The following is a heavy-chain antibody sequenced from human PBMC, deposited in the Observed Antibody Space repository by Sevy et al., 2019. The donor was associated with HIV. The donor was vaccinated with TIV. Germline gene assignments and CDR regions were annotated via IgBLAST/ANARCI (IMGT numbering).Heavy chain of an antibody. CDR3: AKDFHDYGDFCFDY. CDR1: GFSFSSYA. Sequence: GGSLRLSCTASGFSFSSYAMSWVRQAPGKGLEWVSTIIGSGVRTYSADSVKGRFTISRDNSKNTLYLQMTSLRAEDTAVYYCAKDFHDYGDFCFDYWGRGTLVTVSS. V-gene: IGHV3-23*01. CDR2: IIGSGVRT. D-gene: IGHD4-17*01. J-gene: IGHJ4*02.